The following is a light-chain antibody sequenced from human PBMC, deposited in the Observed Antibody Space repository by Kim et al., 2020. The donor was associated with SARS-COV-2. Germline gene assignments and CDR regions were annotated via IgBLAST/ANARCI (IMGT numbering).Light chain of an antibody. CDR1: RLRNKY. CDR3: QAWDSATVV. V-gene: IGLV3-1*01. J-gene: IGLJ2*01. Sequence: SVYPGQTASITCSGDRLRNKYVSWYQQKSGQSPILVIYQDVKRPSGIPERFSGSNPGNTATLTISGTQAMDEADYYCQAWDSATVVFGGGTQLTVL. CDR2: QDV.